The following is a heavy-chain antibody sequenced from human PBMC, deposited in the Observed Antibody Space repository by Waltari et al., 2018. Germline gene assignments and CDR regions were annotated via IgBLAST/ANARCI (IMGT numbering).Heavy chain of an antibody. CDR1: GYSISSGYY. D-gene: IGHD1-26*01. Sequence: QVQLQESGPGLVKPSETLSLTCPVSGYSISSGYYWGWIRQPPEKGLAWIGSIYHSGSTYNNPSLKSRVTISIDTSKNEFSLRLSSVTAADTAVYYCARAHSGSYSYVNWFDPWGQGTLVTVSS. CDR3: ARAHSGSYSYVNWFDP. V-gene: IGHV4-38-2*02. J-gene: IGHJ5*02. CDR2: IYHSGST.